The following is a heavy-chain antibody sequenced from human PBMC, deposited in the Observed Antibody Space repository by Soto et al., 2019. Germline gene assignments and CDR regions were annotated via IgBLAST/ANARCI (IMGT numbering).Heavy chain of an antibody. CDR2: IIPIFGTA. CDR1: GGTFSSYA. Sequence: QVQLVQSGAEVKKPGSSVKVSCKASGGTFSSYAISWVRQAPGQGLEWMGGIIPIFGTANYAQKFQGRVTIAADESTSTAYMELSSLRSEDTAVYYCARGDCSGGSCTGLLFDYWGQGTLVTVSA. J-gene: IGHJ4*02. D-gene: IGHD2-15*01. V-gene: IGHV1-69*01. CDR3: ARGDCSGGSCTGLLFDY.